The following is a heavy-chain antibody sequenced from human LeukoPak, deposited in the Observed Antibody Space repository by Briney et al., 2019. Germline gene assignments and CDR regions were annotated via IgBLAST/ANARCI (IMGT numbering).Heavy chain of an antibody. Sequence: PGGPLRLSCAASGFTFSSYAMSWVRQAPGKGLEWVAAIGGSGGSTYYADPVKGRFTISRDNSKNTLYLQMTSLRAEDTAVYYCAKGIPYGSGSYFYWGQGTLVTVSS. V-gene: IGHV3-23*01. CDR3: AKGIPYGSGSYFY. CDR1: GFTFSSYA. J-gene: IGHJ4*02. D-gene: IGHD3-10*01. CDR2: IGGSGGST.